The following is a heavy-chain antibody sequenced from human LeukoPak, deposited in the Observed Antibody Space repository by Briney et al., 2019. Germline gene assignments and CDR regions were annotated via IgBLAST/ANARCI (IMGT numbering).Heavy chain of an antibody. V-gene: IGHV3-23*01. J-gene: IGHJ4*02. Sequence: GGSMRLSCEASGFTFSSYAMSWVRQAPGKGLEWVSAISGSGGSTYYADSVKGRFTISRDNSKNTLYLQMNSLRAEDTAVYYCAKVQWLVPTFDYWGQGTLVTVSS. D-gene: IGHD6-19*01. CDR1: GFTFSSYA. CDR3: AKVQWLVPTFDY. CDR2: ISGSGGST.